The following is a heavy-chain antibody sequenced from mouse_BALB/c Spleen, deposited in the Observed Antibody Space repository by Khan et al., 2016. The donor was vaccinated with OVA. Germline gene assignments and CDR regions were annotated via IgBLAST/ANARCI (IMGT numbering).Heavy chain of an antibody. CDR1: GYSFTVYY. CDR3: ARVYDFFHY. Sequence: EVQLQESGPDLVKPGASVKISCKASGYSFTVYYMTWVKQSHGKSPEWIGRVNPNNGDTNYNQNFKGKAILTVDKSSNTAYMELRSLTSEDSAVFYCARVYDFFHYRGQGTLVTVSA. V-gene: IGHV1-26*01. CDR2: VNPNNGDT. J-gene: IGHJ3*01. D-gene: IGHD2-12*01.